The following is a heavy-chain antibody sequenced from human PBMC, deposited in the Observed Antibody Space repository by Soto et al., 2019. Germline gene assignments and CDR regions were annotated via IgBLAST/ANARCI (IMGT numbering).Heavy chain of an antibody. J-gene: IGHJ1*01. CDR1: GGSISSDDYY. V-gene: IGHV4-30-4*01. CDR2: IHSSGSI. D-gene: IGHD3-22*01. CDR3: ARDLDGLHDDTSGPFPRPG. Sequence: SETLSLTFTVSGGSISSDDYYWSWIRQAPGRGLEWIGYIHSSGSIYYNPSLKSRATMSIDTAGNQFSLKVSSVPVADTAVYYCARDLDGLHDDTSGPFPRPGWGQGTLVTVPS.